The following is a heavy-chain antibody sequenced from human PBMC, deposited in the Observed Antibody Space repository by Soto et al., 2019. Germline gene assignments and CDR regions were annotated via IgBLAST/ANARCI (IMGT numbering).Heavy chain of an antibody. CDR2: INPSGGST. CDR3: ARGWMDEDIVLGPAALPFDY. D-gene: IGHD2-2*02. CDR1: GYSFTNYD. J-gene: IGHJ4*01. V-gene: IGHV1-46*01. Sequence: ASVKVSCKASGYSFTNYDIHWVRQAPGQGLEWMGIINPSGGSTSYAQKFQGRVTMTRDTSTSTVYMELSSLRSEDTAVYYCARGWMDEDIVLGPAALPFDYWG.